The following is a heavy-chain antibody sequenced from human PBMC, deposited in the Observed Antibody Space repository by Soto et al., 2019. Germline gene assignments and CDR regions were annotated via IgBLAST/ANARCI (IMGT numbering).Heavy chain of an antibody. CDR3: ARGQYSSGGGYFDY. CDR2: ISSSGSTI. V-gene: IGHV3-48*03. J-gene: IGHJ4*02. D-gene: IGHD6-19*01. Sequence: EVQLVESGGGLVQPGGSLRLSCAASGFTFSSYEMNWVRQAPGKGLEWVSYISSSGSTIYYADSVKGRFTISRDNAKNSLYVQMNSLRAEDTAVCYGARGQYSSGGGYFDYWGQETLVTVSS. CDR1: GFTFSSYE.